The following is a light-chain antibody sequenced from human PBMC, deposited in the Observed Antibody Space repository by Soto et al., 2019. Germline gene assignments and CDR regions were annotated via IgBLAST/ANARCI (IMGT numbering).Light chain of an antibody. J-gene: IGKJ4*01. CDR3: QQYNTYPLT. V-gene: IGKV1-5*03. Sequence: DIQMTQSPSTLSASVGDRVTITCRASQSISTWLAWYQQKPGKAPKLLIYKASSLEGGVTSRFGGSGSGTLFNITISSLHPDDFATYYCQQYNTYPLTFGGGTTMDIK. CDR2: KAS. CDR1: QSISTW.